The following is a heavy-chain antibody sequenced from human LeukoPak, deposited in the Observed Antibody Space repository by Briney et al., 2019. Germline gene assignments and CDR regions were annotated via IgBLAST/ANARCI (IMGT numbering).Heavy chain of an antibody. D-gene: IGHD3-22*01. Sequence: ASVKVSCKASGYTFTSYYIHWVRQAPGQGLEWMGIINPSGGSTSYAQKFQGRVTMTRDTSTSTVYMELSSLRSEDTAVYYCARDRGYYDSSGYYVNWGQGTLVTVSS. CDR1: GYTFTSYY. CDR2: INPSGGST. J-gene: IGHJ4*02. V-gene: IGHV1-46*01. CDR3: ARDRGYYDSSGYYVN.